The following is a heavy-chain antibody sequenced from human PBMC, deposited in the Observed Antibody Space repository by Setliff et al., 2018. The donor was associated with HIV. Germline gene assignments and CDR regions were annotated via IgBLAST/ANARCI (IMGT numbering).Heavy chain of an antibody. V-gene: IGHV3-15*01. Sequence: LRLSCAASGFTFSSAWMSWVRQAPGKGLEWVGRIKTINEGATTYYAAPVKGRFTISRDNAKNSLYLEMNSLRAEDTAVYYCAKKASLIAVAGTFRYYFDYWGQGTLVTVSS. D-gene: IGHD6-19*01. CDR1: GFTFSSAW. CDR3: AKKASLIAVAGTFRYYFDY. J-gene: IGHJ4*02. CDR2: IKTINEGATT.